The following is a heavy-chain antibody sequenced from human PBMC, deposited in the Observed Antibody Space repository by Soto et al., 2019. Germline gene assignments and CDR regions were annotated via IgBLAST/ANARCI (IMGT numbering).Heavy chain of an antibody. D-gene: IGHD3-3*01. Sequence: SLRLSCAASGFTFDDYAMHWVRQAPGKGLEWVSGISWNSGSIGYADSVKGRFTISRDNAKNSLYLQMNSLRAEDTALYYCAKGGITIFGVVGDYWGQGTLVTVSS. CDR1: GFTFDDYA. J-gene: IGHJ4*02. V-gene: IGHV3-9*01. CDR2: ISWNSGSI. CDR3: AKGGITIFGVVGDY.